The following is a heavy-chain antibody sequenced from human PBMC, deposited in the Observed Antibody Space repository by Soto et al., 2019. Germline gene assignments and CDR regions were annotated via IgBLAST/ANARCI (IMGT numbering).Heavy chain of an antibody. CDR2: INPDSGGT. Sequence: ASVKVSCKASGYTFSGYYIHWLRQAPGQGLEWMGWINPDSGGTNYAQKFQGRVTVTRDTPTSTAYMELSRLTSDDTAVYYCARSLTEGYCTITGCYTRPLYGMDVWGQGTTVTVSS. D-gene: IGHD2-2*02. V-gene: IGHV1-2*02. CDR1: GYTFSGYY. CDR3: ARSLTEGYCTITGCYTRPLYGMDV. J-gene: IGHJ6*02.